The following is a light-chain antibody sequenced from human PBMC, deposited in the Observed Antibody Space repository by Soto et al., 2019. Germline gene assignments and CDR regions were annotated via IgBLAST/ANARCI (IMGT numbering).Light chain of an antibody. CDR2: AAS. V-gene: IGKV1-8*01. CDR1: QGISSY. CDR3: QQYYSYST. Sequence: AIRMTQSPSSLSASTGDRVTITCRASQGISSYLAWYQQKPGKAPKLLIYAASTLQSGVPSRFSGSGSGTDFTPTISCLQSEDFATYYCQQYYSYSTFGQGTRLEIK. J-gene: IGKJ5*01.